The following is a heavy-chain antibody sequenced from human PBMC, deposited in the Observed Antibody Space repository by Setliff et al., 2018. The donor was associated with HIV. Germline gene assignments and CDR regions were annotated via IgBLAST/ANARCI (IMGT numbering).Heavy chain of an antibody. CDR2: INPNSGGT. D-gene: IGHD6-13*01. CDR1: GYTFTGYY. Sequence: ASVKVSCKASGYTFTGYYMHWVRQAPGQGLEWMGWINPNSGGTNYAQKFQGRVTMTRDTSISTAYMELSRLRSDDTAVYYCARDRPSPRSSWRRAVPNYFDYWGQGTLVTVSS. CDR3: ARDRPSPRSSWRRAVPNYFDY. V-gene: IGHV1-2*02. J-gene: IGHJ4*02.